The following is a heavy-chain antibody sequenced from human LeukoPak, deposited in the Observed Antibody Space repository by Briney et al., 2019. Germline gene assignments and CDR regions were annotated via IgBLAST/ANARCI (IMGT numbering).Heavy chain of an antibody. CDR3: ARVGIEYYFDY. CDR2: IYSSGSS. D-gene: IGHD3-3*02. V-gene: IGHV4-59*01. Sequence: SETLSLTCTVSGGSISGYYWSWIRQPSGKALEFIGYIYSSGSSKNNPSLQSRVTISVDTSKNQFSLKLSSVTAADTAVYYCARVGIEYYFDYWGQGTLVTVSS. CDR1: GGSISGYY. J-gene: IGHJ4*02.